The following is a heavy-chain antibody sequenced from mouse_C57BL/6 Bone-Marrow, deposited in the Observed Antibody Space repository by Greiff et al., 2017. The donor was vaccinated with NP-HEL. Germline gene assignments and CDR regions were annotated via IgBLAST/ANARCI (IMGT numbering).Heavy chain of an antibody. CDR2: INPNYGTT. Sequence: EVQLQQSGPELVKPGASVKISCKASGYSFTDYNMNWVKQSTGQSLEWIGVINPNYGTTSYNQKFKGKATLTVDQSSSTAYMQLNSLTSEDSAVYYCALYYGSSRAMDYWGQGTSVTVSS. V-gene: IGHV1-39*01. CDR3: ALYYGSSRAMDY. CDR1: GYSFTDYN. D-gene: IGHD1-1*01. J-gene: IGHJ4*01.